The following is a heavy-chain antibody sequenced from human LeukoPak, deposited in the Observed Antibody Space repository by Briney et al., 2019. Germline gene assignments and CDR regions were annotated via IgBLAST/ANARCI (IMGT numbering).Heavy chain of an antibody. D-gene: IGHD6-19*01. Sequence: GSLRLSCAASGFTFSSYAMIWVRQAPGKGLEWVSSISSSSSYIYYADSVKGRFTISRDNAKNSLYLQMNSLRAEDTAVYYCARVVAVAGRAFDIWGQGTMVTVSS. V-gene: IGHV3-21*01. J-gene: IGHJ3*02. CDR3: ARVVAVAGRAFDI. CDR2: ISSSSSYI. CDR1: GFTFSSYA.